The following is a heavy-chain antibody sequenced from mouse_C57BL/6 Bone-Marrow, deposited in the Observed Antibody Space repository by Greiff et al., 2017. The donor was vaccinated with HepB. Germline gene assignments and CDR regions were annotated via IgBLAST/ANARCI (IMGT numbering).Heavy chain of an antibody. CDR1: GYTFTDYY. V-gene: IGHV1-26*01. CDR3: AREGLLRDYFDY. D-gene: IGHD2-3*01. J-gene: IGHJ2*01. CDR2: INPNNGGT. Sequence: VQLQQSGPELVKPGASVKISCKASGYTFTDYYMNWVKQSHGKSLEWIGDINPNNGGTSYNQKFKGKATLTVDKSSSTAYMELRSLTSEDSAVYYCAREGLLRDYFDYWGQGTTLTVSS.